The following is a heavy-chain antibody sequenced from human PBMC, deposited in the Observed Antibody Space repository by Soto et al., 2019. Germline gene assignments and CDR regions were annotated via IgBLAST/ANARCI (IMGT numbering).Heavy chain of an antibody. CDR2: IYYSGST. Sequence: QLQLQESGPGLVKPSETLSLTCTVSGGSISSSSYYWGWIRQPSGKGLEWIANIYYSGSTYYNPSLRSRVSISVDTSKNQFSLKLSSVTATHTAVYFCARGQYCSDASCHFHYYYYMDVWGKGTTVTVSS. D-gene: IGHD2-15*01. CDR3: ARGQYCSDASCHFHYYYYMDV. V-gene: IGHV4-39*01. J-gene: IGHJ6*03. CDR1: GGSISSSSYY.